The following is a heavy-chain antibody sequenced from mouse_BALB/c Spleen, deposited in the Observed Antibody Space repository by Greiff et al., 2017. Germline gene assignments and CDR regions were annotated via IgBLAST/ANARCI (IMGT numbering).Heavy chain of an antibody. J-gene: IGHJ4*01. V-gene: IGHV5-17*02. D-gene: IGHD2-5*01. Sequence: EVQLVESGGGLVQPGGSRKLSCAASGFTFSSFGMHWVRQAPEKGLEWVAYISSGSSTIYYADTVKGRFTISRDNPKNTLFLQMTSLRSEDTAMYYCARWSNYDYAMDYWGQGTSVTVSS. CDR1: GFTFSSFG. CDR2: ISSGSSTI. CDR3: ARWSNYDYAMDY.